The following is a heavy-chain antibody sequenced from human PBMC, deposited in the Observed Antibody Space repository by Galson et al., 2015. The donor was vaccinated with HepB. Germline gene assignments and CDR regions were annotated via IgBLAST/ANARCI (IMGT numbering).Heavy chain of an antibody. V-gene: IGHV1-8*01. D-gene: IGHD2-2*01. J-gene: IGHJ6*02. CDR1: GYTFTSYD. Sequence: SVKVSCKASGYTFTSYDINWVRQATGQGLEWMGWMNPNSGNTGYAQKFQGRVTMTRNTSISTAYMELSSLRSEDTAVYYCAKAYCSSTSCYLPSYYYGMDVWGQGTTVTVSS. CDR2: MNPNSGNT. CDR3: AKAYCSSTSCYLPSYYYGMDV.